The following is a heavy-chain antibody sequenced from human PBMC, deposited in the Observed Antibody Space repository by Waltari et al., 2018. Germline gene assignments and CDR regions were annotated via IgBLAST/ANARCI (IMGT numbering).Heavy chain of an antibody. J-gene: IGHJ3*02. Sequence: QVQLQESGPGLVKPSETLSLTCAVSGYSISHGYYWSWIRQPPGKGLEWIGGIYHTGTTYYNASLKSRVTISVDTSKNQFSLNLSFVTAADTALYFCARGGSGSYMGSFDIWGQGPMVTVSS. CDR3: ARGGSGSYMGSFDI. D-gene: IGHD1-26*01. V-gene: IGHV4-38-2*01. CDR2: IYHTGTT. CDR1: GYSISHGYY.